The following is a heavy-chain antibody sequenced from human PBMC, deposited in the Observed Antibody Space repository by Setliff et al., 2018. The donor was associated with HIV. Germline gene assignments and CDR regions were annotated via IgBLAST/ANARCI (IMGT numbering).Heavy chain of an antibody. CDR1: NGSFSNYY. CDR3: ARGLTARRVGNFDY. J-gene: IGHJ4*02. D-gene: IGHD6-6*01. Sequence: SETLSLTCAVYNGSFSNYYWTWIRQPPGKGLEWIGEINHSGSTNYNPSLKSRVTISVDTSKKQFSPNLRSVTAADTAVYYCARGLTARRVGNFDYWGRGTLVTVSS. V-gene: IGHV4-34*01. CDR2: INHSGST.